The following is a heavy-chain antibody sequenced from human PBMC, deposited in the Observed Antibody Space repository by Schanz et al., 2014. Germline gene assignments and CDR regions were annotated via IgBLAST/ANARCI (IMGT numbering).Heavy chain of an antibody. CDR1: GFTFSSYS. CDR2: ISGSGAST. Sequence: EVQLVESGGGLVQPGGSLRLSCTASGFTFSSYSMNWVRQAPGKGLEWVSGISGSGASTYYADSVKGRFTISRDNSNKTVDLQMNSLRAEDTAVYYCARDGYSVVVISPTESFDIWGQGTMVTVSP. D-gene: IGHD2-21*01. CDR3: ARDGYSVVVISPTESFDI. V-gene: IGHV3-23*04. J-gene: IGHJ3*02.